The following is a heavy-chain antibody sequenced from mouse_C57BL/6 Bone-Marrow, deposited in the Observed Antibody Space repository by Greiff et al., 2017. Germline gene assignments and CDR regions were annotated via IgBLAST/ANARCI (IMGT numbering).Heavy chain of an antibody. CDR2: IYPGSGNT. Sequence: QVQLKESGAELVRPGASVKLSCKASGYTFTDYYINWVKQRPGQGLEWIARIYPGSGNTYYNEKFKGKATLTAENSSSTAYMQLSSLTSEDSAVYFCARVGANWERGFAYWGQGTLVTVSA. D-gene: IGHD4-1*01. V-gene: IGHV1-76*01. J-gene: IGHJ3*01. CDR1: GYTFTDYY. CDR3: ARVGANWERGFAY.